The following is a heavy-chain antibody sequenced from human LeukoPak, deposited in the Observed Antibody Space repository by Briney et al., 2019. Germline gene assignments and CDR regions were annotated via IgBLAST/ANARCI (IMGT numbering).Heavy chain of an antibody. Sequence: PSGTLSLTCAVSGGSISSSNWWSWVRPPPGKGLEWIGEIYHSGSTNYNPSLKSRVTISVDKSKNQFSLKLSSVTAADTAVYYCARVLIMITFGGVIDYDAFDIWGQGTMVTVSS. J-gene: IGHJ3*02. CDR3: ARVLIMITFGGVIDYDAFDI. D-gene: IGHD3-16*02. V-gene: IGHV4-4*02. CDR1: GGSISSSNW. CDR2: IYHSGST.